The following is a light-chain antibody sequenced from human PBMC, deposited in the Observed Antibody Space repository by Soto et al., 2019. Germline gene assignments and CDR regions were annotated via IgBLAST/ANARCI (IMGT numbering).Light chain of an antibody. J-gene: IGKJ1*01. CDR1: QSISSW. CDR3: QQYNDNWT. CDR2: KAS. V-gene: IGKV1-5*03. Sequence: DIQMTQSPSTLSASVRNRVTNTCRASQSISSWLAWYQQKPGTAPKLLIYKASTLQSGVPSRFSGSGSGTEFTLTISSLQPDDSATYYCQQYNDNWTFGQGTKVDIK.